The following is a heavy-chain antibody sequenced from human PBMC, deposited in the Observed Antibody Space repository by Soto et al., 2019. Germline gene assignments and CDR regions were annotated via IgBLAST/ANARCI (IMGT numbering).Heavy chain of an antibody. CDR3: AKDLIRGDGYVDFDY. CDR2: IYAGGGTT. V-gene: IGHV3-23*01. CDR1: GFIFSNYA. Sequence: XESLRLSCAASGFIFSNYAMFWVRQAPGKGLDWVSTIYAGGGTTHYAESVKGRFTISRNNSNNRHYLQMNNLRAEDTAVYFCAKDLIRGDGYVDFDYWGQGTPVTVSS. J-gene: IGHJ4*02. D-gene: IGHD3-10*01.